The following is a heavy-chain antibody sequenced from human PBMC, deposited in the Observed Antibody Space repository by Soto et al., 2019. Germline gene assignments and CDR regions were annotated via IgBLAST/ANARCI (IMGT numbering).Heavy chain of an antibody. J-gene: IGHJ5*02. CDR2: IWYDGSNK. D-gene: IGHD5-12*01. V-gene: IGHV3-33*01. CDR1: GFTFSSYG. CDR3: ARDGGCRDGYKVGCNWFDP. Sequence: GGSLRLSCAASGFTFSSYGMRWVRQAPGKGLEWVAVIWYDGSNKYYADSVKGRFTISRDNSKNTLYLQTNSLRAEDTAVYYCARDGGCRDGYKVGCNWFDPWGQGTLVTVSS.